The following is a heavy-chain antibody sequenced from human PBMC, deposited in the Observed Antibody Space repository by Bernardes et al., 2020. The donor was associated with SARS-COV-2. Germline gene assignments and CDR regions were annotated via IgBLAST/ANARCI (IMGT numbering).Heavy chain of an antibody. CDR2: IYYSGST. Sequence: SETLSLTCTVSGGSISSSSYYWGWIRQPPGKGLEWIGSIYYSGSTYYNPSLKSRVTISVDPSKNQFSLKLSSVTAADTAVYYCARQNWSYVGVVVGWGQGTLVTVSS. V-gene: IGHV4-39*01. D-gene: IGHD1-7*01. CDR3: ARQNWSYVGVVVG. CDR1: GGSISSSSYY. J-gene: IGHJ4*02.